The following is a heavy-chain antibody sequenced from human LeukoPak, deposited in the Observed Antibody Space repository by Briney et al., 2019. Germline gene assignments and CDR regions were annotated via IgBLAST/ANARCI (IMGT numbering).Heavy chain of an antibody. D-gene: IGHD2-2*01. V-gene: IGHV3-9*01. CDR2: ISWNSNSI. J-gene: IGHJ4*02. CDR1: GFTFDDYA. CDR3: ARDGSCSSTSCYFRGEFDY. Sequence: GRSLRLSCAASGFTFDDYAMHWVRQAPGKGLEWVSSISWNSNSIDYADSVKGRFTISRDNAKNSLYLQLNSLRAEDTAVYYCARDGSCSSTSCYFRGEFDYWGQGTLVTVSS.